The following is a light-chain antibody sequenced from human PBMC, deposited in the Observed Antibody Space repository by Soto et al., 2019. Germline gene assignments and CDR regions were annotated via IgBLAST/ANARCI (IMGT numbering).Light chain of an antibody. CDR3: HQYATSPFT. CDR2: AAS. J-gene: IGKJ2*01. CDR1: QSVGSD. Sequence: DIVMTQSPATLSVSPGERATLSCRASQSVGSDLAWYQQKPGQAPRLLIYAASTRATGIPARFSGGGSGTDFTLTISGVEPEDFAVYYCHQYATSPFTFGQGTKLEI. V-gene: IGKV3-15*01.